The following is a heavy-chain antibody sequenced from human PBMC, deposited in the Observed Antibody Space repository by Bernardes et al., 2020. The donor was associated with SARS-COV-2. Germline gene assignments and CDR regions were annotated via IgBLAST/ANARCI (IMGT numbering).Heavy chain of an antibody. CDR3: ARIDDVTGSDD. J-gene: IGHJ4*02. V-gene: IGHV3-7*01. Sequence: GGALRLSCAASGFTFRSSWMSWVRQAPGPGLAWVANLKGDGRQRSSVDSVRGRFAISRDNAKNLLYLQMDSLRAEDTAVYYCARIDDVTGSDDWGQGTLVHVSS. CDR2: LKGDGRQR. D-gene: IGHD3-9*01. CDR1: GFTFRSSW.